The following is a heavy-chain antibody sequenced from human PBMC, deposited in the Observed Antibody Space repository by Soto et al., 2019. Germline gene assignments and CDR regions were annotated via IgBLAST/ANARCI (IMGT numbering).Heavy chain of an antibody. CDR2: ISWDGGST. V-gene: IGHV3-43*01. D-gene: IGHD6-19*01. Sequence: GGSLRLSCAASGFTFDDYTMHWVRQAPGKGLEWVSLISWDGGSTYYADSVKGRFTISRDNSKNSLYLQMNSLRTEDTALYYCAKVQQWLGRGYYGMDVWGQGTTVTVSS. CDR3: AKVQQWLGRGYYGMDV. CDR1: GFTFDDYT. J-gene: IGHJ6*02.